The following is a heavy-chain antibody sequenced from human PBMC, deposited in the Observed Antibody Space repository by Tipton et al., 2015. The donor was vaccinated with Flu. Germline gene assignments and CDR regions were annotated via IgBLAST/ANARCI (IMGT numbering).Heavy chain of an antibody. V-gene: IGHV4-4*07. J-gene: IGHJ4*02. CDR2: LHTSRGS. Sequence: TLSLTCTVSGDSINNNYWSWVRQPAGKGLEWIGRLHTSRGSTNNSSLKSRVTMSFDTSKNQFSLKLISVTAADTAVYYCERVVGQGKDYFDYWGQGTLVTVSS. D-gene: IGHD2-15*01. CDR1: GDSINNNY. CDR3: ERVVGQGKDYFDY.